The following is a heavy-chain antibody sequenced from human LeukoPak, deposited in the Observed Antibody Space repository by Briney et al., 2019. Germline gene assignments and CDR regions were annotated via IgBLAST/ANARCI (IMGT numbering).Heavy chain of an antibody. CDR3: VKDPGGGYCSGGSCSY. Sequence: GGSLRLSCAASGFTFSSNAMSWVRQAPGKGLEWVSGIGDTGTNTFYADSAKGRFTISRDNSKSTVYLQMNSLRAEDTAIYYCVKDPGGGYCSGGSCSYWGQGTLVTVSS. D-gene: IGHD2-15*01. CDR2: IGDTGTNT. V-gene: IGHV3-23*01. J-gene: IGHJ4*02. CDR1: GFTFSSNA.